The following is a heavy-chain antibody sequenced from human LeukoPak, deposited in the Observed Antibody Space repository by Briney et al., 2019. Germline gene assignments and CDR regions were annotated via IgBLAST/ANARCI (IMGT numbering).Heavy chain of an antibody. CDR2: INDSGST. CDR3: ARGRSRGYCSSTSCHGDWFDP. CDR1: GRSISCYY. D-gene: IGHD2-2*01. V-gene: IGHV4-34*01. Sequence: SEPLSLTCAVYGRSISCYYWSWIRQPPGKGLEWIGEINDSGSTNYNPSLKSRVTISVDTSKNQFSLQLSSVTAADTAVYYCARGRSRGYCSSTSCHGDWFDPWGQGTLVTVSS. J-gene: IGHJ5*02.